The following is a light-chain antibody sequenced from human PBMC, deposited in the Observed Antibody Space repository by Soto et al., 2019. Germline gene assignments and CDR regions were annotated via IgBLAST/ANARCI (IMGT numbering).Light chain of an antibody. J-gene: IGKJ4*01. V-gene: IGKV1-9*01. Sequence: DIQFTQSPSFLSASVGDRVTITCRASQGIAGSLAWYQQKPGKPPKLLIYAESTLQSGVPSRFSGSGSGTRGTLTISSLQPEDFATYYCQQVKSYPRTFGGGTRVEIK. CDR3: QQVKSYPRT. CDR2: AES. CDR1: QGIAGS.